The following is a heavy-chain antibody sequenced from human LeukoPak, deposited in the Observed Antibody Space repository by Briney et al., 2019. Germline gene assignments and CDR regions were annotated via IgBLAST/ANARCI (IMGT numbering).Heavy chain of an antibody. Sequence: GGCLRLSCAASGFSVSNTYMSWVRQAQGKGLEWVSIIYSGGNTYYADSVKGRFTISRDNSKNTLYLQMNRLRPEDTAVYYCARGTVTAPDYWGQGTLVTVSS. J-gene: IGHJ4*02. V-gene: IGHV3-53*01. CDR2: IYSGGNT. CDR1: GFSVSNTY. D-gene: IGHD2-21*02. CDR3: ARGTVTAPDY.